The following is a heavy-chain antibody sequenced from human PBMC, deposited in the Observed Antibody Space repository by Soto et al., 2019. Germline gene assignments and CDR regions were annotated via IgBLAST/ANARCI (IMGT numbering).Heavy chain of an antibody. CDR3: ARDEGVYYGTGSYYYSCFTMDV. D-gene: IGHD3-10*01. CDR2: FDPEDGET. V-gene: IGHV1-24*01. Sequence: ASVKVSCKVSGYTLTELSMHWVRQAPGKGLEWMGGFDPEDGETIYAQKFQGRVTMTEDTSTDTAYMELSSLRSEDTAEYYCARDEGVYYGTGSYYYSCFTMDVWGQGTTVTVSS. CDR1: GYTLTELS. J-gene: IGHJ6*02.